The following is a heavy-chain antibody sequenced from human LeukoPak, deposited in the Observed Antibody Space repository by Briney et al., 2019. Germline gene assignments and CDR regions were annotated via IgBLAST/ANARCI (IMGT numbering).Heavy chain of an antibody. Sequence: GGSLKLSCAASGFTFSNYAMSWVRQAPGKGLEWVSAITGSGGNTYYADSVKGRFTISRDNSKNTVFLQMNSLRAEDTAVYYCAKWGDYDVLTGYYVSDYWGQGTLVTVSS. CDR1: GFTFSNYA. D-gene: IGHD3-9*01. CDR2: ITGSGGNT. CDR3: AKWGDYDVLTGYYVSDY. J-gene: IGHJ4*02. V-gene: IGHV3-23*01.